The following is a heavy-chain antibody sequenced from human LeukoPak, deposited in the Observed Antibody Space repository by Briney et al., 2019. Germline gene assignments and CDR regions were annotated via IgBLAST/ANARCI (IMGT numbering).Heavy chain of an antibody. CDR3: AKVLPYYYHTSAEFDH. V-gene: IGHV1-18*01. Sequence: ASVKVSCKASGYTFTSYGISWVRQAPGQGLEWMGWISAYNGNTNYAQKLQGRVTMTTDTSTSTAYMELRSLRSDDTAVYYCAKVLPYYYHTSAEFDHWGQGTLVTVSS. D-gene: IGHD3-22*01. CDR2: ISAYNGNT. J-gene: IGHJ4*02. CDR1: GYTFTSYG.